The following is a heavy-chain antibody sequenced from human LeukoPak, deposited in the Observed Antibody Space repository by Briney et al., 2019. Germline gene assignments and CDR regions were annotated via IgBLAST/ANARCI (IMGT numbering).Heavy chain of an antibody. CDR2: INHSGST. V-gene: IGHV4-39*07. D-gene: IGHD3-10*01. CDR3: ARVVGRMVRGVIRNYYYYMDV. Sequence: SETLSLTCTASGGSISSSSYYWSWIRQPPGKGLEWIGEINHSGSTNYNPSLKSRVTISVDTSKNQFSLKLSSVTAADTAVYYCARVVGRMVRGVIRNYYYYMDVWGKGTTVTVSS. J-gene: IGHJ6*03. CDR1: GGSISSSSYY.